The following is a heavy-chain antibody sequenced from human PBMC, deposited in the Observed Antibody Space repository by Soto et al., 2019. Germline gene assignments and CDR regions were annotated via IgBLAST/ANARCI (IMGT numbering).Heavy chain of an antibody. V-gene: IGHV4-34*01. CDR2: INHSGSI. D-gene: IGHD3-22*01. CDR1: GGSFSGYY. J-gene: IGHJ4*02. Sequence: KPSETLSLTCAVYGGSFSGYYWSWIRQPPGKGLEWIGEINHSGSINYNPSLKSRVTISVDTSKNQFSLKLSSVTAADTAVYYCARGTYYYDSSGSAAGYFDYWGQGTLVTVSS. CDR3: ARGTYYYDSSGSAAGYFDY.